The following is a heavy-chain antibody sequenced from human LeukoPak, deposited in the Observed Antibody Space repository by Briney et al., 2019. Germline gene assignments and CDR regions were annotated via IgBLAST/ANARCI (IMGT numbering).Heavy chain of an antibody. CDR2: ISGTGANT. Sequence: PGGTLRLSCAASGFTFSNYVMIWVRQAPGKGLEWVSAISGTGANTFYADSVKGRFTMSRDNPKDMLYLQMNSLRAEDTALYYCAKGIRQLGNYYYYMDVWGKGTTVTVSS. CDR3: AKGIRQLGNYYYYMDV. CDR1: GFTFSNYV. J-gene: IGHJ6*03. V-gene: IGHV3-23*01. D-gene: IGHD7-27*01.